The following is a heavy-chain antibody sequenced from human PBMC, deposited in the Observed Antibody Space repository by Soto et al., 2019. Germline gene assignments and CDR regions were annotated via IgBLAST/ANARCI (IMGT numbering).Heavy chain of an antibody. CDR3: AREKPDYGDFVLDH. J-gene: IGHJ4*02. D-gene: IGHD4-17*01. V-gene: IGHV3-53*01. Sequence: EVQLVESGGGLIQPGGSLRLSCAASGFTVSSNDMSWVRQAPGMGMEWVSVIYSAGSTYYADSVKGRFTISRDNFKNTLYLQMNSLRAEDTAVYYCAREKPDYGDFVLDHWGQGTLVTVSS. CDR1: GFTVSSND. CDR2: IYSAGST.